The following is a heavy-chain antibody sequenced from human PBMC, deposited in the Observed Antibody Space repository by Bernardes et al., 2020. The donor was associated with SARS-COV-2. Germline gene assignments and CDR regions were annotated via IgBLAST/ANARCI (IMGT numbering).Heavy chain of an antibody. V-gene: IGHV4-30-4*01. CDR3: ARHLATATVSDYFDF. D-gene: IGHD5-18*01. Sequence: SETLSLTCTVSGGSINNGDYYWSWLRQTPGKGLEWIGYIYYTGSTYYNPSLKSRISVSVDTSNNQFSLNLRSVTVADTAVYFCARHLATATVSDYFDFWGHGILVAVSS. J-gene: IGHJ4*01. CDR2: IYYTGST. CDR1: GGSINNGDYY.